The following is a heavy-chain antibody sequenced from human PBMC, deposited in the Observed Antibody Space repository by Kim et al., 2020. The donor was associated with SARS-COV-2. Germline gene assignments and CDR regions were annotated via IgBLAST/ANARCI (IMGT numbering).Heavy chain of an antibody. V-gene: IGHV5-51*01. CDR1: GYSLSNYL. CDR3: ARRQGVRGQAYYFDY. Sequence: GESLKISCKASGYSLSNYLIGWVRQTPGKGLEWMGIIFPGDSSTTYSPSFEGQITISADKFTNTAYLQWSSLKASDTGMYYCARRQGVRGQAYYFDYWGQGTLVTVSS. J-gene: IGHJ4*02. D-gene: IGHD3-10*01. CDR2: IFPGDSST.